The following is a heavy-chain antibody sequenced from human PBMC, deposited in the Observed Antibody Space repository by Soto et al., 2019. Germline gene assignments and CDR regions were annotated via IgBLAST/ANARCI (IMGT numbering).Heavy chain of an antibody. J-gene: IGHJ4*02. CDR3: ARYRRGTGWYYLDY. V-gene: IGHV4-59*01. D-gene: IGHD6-19*01. CDR2: IYDSGST. CDR1: GASISGNY. Sequence: QVQLQESGPGLVKPSETLSLTCTVSGASISGNYWSWIRQPPGKGLEWIGYIYDSGSTNYSPSLQSRVTISVDRSKNQFSLALTSVSAADTAVYFCARYRRGTGWYYLDYWGQGILVTVSS.